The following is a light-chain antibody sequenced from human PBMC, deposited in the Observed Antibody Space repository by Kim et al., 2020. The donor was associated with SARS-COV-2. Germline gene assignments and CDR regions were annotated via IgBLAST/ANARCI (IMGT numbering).Light chain of an antibody. Sequence: SESVGTRVTITCRASQGISSYLAWYQQKPGISPKLLIYGASTLQSGVSSRFSDSGSGTDITLTISSLQPEDSATYYCQQLDSYPLTFGGGTKLEIK. CDR2: GAS. V-gene: IGKV1-9*01. CDR3: QQLDSYPLT. J-gene: IGKJ4*01. CDR1: QGISSY.